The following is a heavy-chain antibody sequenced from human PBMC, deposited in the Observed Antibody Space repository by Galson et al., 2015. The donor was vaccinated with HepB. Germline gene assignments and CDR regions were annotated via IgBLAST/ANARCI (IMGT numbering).Heavy chain of an antibody. J-gene: IGHJ6*02. D-gene: IGHD2-2*01. CDR3: ARDVPSATPAHRYYKYGMDL. V-gene: IGHV3-30-3*01. Sequence: SLRLSCAASGFTFRSYAIHWVRQAPGKGLEWVAVISYDGTNKYYADSVRGRFTISRDNSRNTLYLQMNSLRAEDTAVYFCARDVPSATPAHRYYKYGMDLWGQGTTVTVSS. CDR2: ISYDGTNK. CDR1: GFTFRSYA.